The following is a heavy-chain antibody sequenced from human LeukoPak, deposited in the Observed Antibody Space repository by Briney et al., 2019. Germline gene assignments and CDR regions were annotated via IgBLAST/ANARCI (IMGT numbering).Heavy chain of an antibody. CDR3: ARDPGFTMALGWFDP. D-gene: IGHD3-10*01. CDR1: GGTFSSYA. J-gene: IGHJ5*02. V-gene: IGHV1-69*01. CDR2: IIPIFGTA. Sequence: GASVKVSCKASGGTFSSYAISWVRQAPGQGLEWMGGIIPIFGTANYAQKFQGRVTITADESTSTAYMELRSLRSDDTAVYYCARDPGFTMALGWFDPWGQGTLVTVSS.